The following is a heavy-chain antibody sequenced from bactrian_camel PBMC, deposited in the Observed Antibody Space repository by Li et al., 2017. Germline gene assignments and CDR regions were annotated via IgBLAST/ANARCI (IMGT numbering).Heavy chain of an antibody. CDR1: FPINSRSC. Sequence: HVQLVESGGGSVPAGGSLSLSCLAAFPINSRSCMGWFRQAEGKEREGVAAIASDGTIEYADSVKGRFTISKDNAENILYLQMNSLKPEDTGTYYCAADQGMTAFQALHIGALHGGMHYWGKGTQVTVS. V-gene: IGHV3S53*01. D-gene: IGHD3*01. CDR2: IASDGTI. J-gene: IGHJ7*01.